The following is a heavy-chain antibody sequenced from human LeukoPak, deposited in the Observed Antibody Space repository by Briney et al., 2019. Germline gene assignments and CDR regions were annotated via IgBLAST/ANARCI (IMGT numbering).Heavy chain of an antibody. CDR3: AKDLKGSGSYYHPRYGMDV. J-gene: IGHJ6*02. V-gene: IGHV3-23*01. CDR2: ISGSGGST. Sequence: GGSLRLSCAASGFTFSSYAMSWVRQAPGKGLEWVSAISGSGGSTYYADSVKGRFTISRDNSKTTLYLQMNSLRAEDTAVYYCAKDLKGSGSYYHPRYGMDVWGQGTTVTVS. D-gene: IGHD3-10*01. CDR1: GFTFSSYA.